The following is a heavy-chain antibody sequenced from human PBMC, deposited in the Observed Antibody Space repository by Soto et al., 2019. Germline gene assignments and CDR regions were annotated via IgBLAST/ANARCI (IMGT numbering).Heavy chain of an antibody. CDR3: AKNGDFWSWGMDV. CDR2: ISSSGDAT. J-gene: IGHJ6*02. V-gene: IGHV3-23*01. CDR1: GFTFSTYA. Sequence: GGSLRLSXAASGFTFSTYAMTWVRQAPGKGLEWVSIISSSGDATYYLDSVKGRFTISRDNSRNTLNLQMHSLRAEDTAVYYCAKNGDFWSWGMDVWGQGTTVTVSS. D-gene: IGHD3-3*01.